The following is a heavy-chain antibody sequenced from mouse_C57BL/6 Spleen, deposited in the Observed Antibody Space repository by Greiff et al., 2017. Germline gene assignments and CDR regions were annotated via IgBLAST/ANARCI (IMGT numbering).Heavy chain of an antibody. CDR2: IHPNSGST. CDR3: ARDYGSPGFAY. CDR1: GYTFTSYW. D-gene: IGHD1-2*01. V-gene: IGHV1-64*01. J-gene: IGHJ3*01. Sequence: QVQLQQSGAELVKPGASVKLSCKASGYTFTSYWMHWVKQRPGQGLEWIGMIHPNSGSTNYNEKFKSKATLTVDKSSSTAYMQLSSLTSEDSAVYYCARDYGSPGFAYWGQGTLVTVSA.